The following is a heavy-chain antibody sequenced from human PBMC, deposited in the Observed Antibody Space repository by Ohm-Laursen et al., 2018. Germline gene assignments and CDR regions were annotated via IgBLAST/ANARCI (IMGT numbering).Heavy chain of an antibody. D-gene: IGHD5-24*01. Sequence: SVKVSCKTSGYTFTDYYMHWVRQAPGQGLEWMGWINPNSGGTNYAQKFQGRATVTRDTSISTAYMELSSLRSDDTAMYYCARINGGGDGYNNDYWGQGTLVTVSS. V-gene: IGHV1-2*02. J-gene: IGHJ4*02. CDR1: GYTFTDYY. CDR3: ARINGGGDGYNNDY. CDR2: INPNSGGT.